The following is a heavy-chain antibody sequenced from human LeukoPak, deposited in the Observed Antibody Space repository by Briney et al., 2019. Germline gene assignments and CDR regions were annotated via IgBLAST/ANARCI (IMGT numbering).Heavy chain of an antibody. CDR1: GASISSSSYY. Sequence: SETLSLTCTVSGASISSSSYYWAWIRQPPGKGLEWIGSVHYSGSIYYNPSLKSRVTISVDTSKNQFSLNLSSVTAADTAVYYCARVSGITMIVVLISDAFDIWGQGTMVTVSS. D-gene: IGHD3-22*01. CDR2: VHYSGSI. CDR3: ARVSGITMIVVLISDAFDI. V-gene: IGHV4-39*07. J-gene: IGHJ3*02.